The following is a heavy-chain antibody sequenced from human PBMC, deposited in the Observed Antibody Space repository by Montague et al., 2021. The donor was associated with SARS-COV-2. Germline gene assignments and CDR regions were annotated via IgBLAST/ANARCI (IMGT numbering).Heavy chain of an antibody. J-gene: IGHJ5*02. CDR3: ATYWQGGSGSGS. D-gene: IGHD3-10*01. Sequence: SETLSLPCTVSGVSVSNRYTHWSWIRQSPGKGLEWIGHIDYGGSPNYSPSLHSRVTISLDTSKNQLSLRLNSATAADTAVYYCATYWQGGSGSGSWGQGTLVTVSS. CDR2: IDYGGSP. V-gene: IGHV4-61*01. CDR1: GVSVSNRYTH.